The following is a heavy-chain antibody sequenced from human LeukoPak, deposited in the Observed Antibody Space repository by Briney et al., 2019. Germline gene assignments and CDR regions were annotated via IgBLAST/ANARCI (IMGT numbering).Heavy chain of an antibody. J-gene: IGHJ4*02. CDR3: ARDRSIGRFDY. CDR1: GFTFSSYS. Sequence: GGSLRLSCAASGFTFSSYSMNWVRQAPGKGLEWVSYITSGSSNIYYADSVKGRFTISRDNAKNSLYLQMNSLRAEDTAVYYCARDRSIGRFDYWGQGTLVTVSS. V-gene: IGHV3-48*01. CDR2: ITSGSSNI. D-gene: IGHD1-26*01.